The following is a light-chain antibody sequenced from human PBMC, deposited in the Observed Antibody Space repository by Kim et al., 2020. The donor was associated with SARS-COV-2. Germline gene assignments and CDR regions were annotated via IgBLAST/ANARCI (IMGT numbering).Light chain of an antibody. Sequence: ELTQPPSVSGTPGQRVTISCSGSSSNIGSRTVNWYQQLPGTAPKLIIYADNQRPSGVPDRFSGSKSGTSASLAISGLQSGDEADYSCAAWDNSLSAEVFGGGTQLTVL. CDR3: AAWDNSLSAEV. V-gene: IGLV1-44*01. J-gene: IGLJ2*01. CDR2: ADN. CDR1: SSNIGSRT.